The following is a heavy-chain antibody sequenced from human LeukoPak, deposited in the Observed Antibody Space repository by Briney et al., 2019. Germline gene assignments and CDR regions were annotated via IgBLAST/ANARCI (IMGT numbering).Heavy chain of an antibody. J-gene: IGHJ6*03. V-gene: IGHV1-69*01. Sequence: SVKVSCKASGGTFSSYAISWVRQAPGQGLEWMGGIIPIFGTANYAQKFQGRVTITADESTSTAYMELSSLRSEDTAVYYCARGEGITMVRGVPQYYYYYMDVWGKGTTVTVSS. CDR2: IIPIFGTA. CDR1: GGTFSSYA. CDR3: ARGEGITMVRGVPQYYYYYMDV. D-gene: IGHD3-10*01.